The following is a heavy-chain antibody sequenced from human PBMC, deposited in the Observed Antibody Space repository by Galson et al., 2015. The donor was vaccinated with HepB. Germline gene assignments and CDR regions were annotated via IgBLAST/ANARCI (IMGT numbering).Heavy chain of an antibody. J-gene: IGHJ4*02. Sequence: SVKVSCKASGGTFSSYAISWVRQAPGQGLEWMGGIIPIFGTANYAQKFQGRVTITADESTSTAYMELSSLRSEDTAVYYCARDNCGGDCLFDYWGQGTLVTVSS. CDR2: IIPIFGTA. D-gene: IGHD2-21*01. CDR3: ARDNCGGDCLFDY. V-gene: IGHV1-69*13. CDR1: GGTFSSYA.